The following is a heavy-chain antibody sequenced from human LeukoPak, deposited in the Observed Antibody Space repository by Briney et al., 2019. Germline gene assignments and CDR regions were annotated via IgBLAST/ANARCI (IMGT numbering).Heavy chain of an antibody. CDR1: GGSISSGGYY. CDR3: ARDEVVAHAFDI. D-gene: IGHD2-15*01. V-gene: IGHV4-31*03. CDR2: IYYSGST. Sequence: PSQTLSLTCTVSGGSISSGGYYWSWIRQPPGKGLEWTGYIYYSGSTYYNPSLKSRVTISVDTSKNQFSLKLSSVTAADTAVYYCARDEVVAHAFDIWGQGTMVTVSS. J-gene: IGHJ3*02.